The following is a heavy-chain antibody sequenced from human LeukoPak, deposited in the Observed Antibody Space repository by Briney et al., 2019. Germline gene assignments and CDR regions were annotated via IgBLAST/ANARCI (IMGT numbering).Heavy chain of an antibody. CDR1: GGSISSGSYY. D-gene: IGHD6-19*01. CDR3: ARDLSIAVHAFDI. CDR2: IYTSGST. V-gene: IGHV4-61*02. J-gene: IGHJ3*02. Sequence: MSSETLSLTCTVSGGSISSGSYYWSWIRQPAGKGLEWIGRIYTSGSTNYNPSLKSRVTISVDTSKNQFSLKLSSVTAADTAVYYCARDLSIAVHAFDIWGQGTMVTVSS.